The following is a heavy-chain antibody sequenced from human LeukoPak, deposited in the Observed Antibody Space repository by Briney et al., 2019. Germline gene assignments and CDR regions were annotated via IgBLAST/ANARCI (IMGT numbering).Heavy chain of an antibody. V-gene: IGHV4-39*07. Sequence: PSETLSLTCTVSGGSISSSSYYWGWIRQPPGKGLEWIGSIYYSGSTYYNPSLKSRVTISVDTSKNQVSLKLSSVTAAATAVYYCARDRNVRVFEDDFWSGRAAFDIWGQGTMVTVSS. J-gene: IGHJ3*02. D-gene: IGHD3-3*01. CDR3: ARDRNVRVFEDDFWSGRAAFDI. CDR2: IYYSGST. CDR1: GGSISSSSYY.